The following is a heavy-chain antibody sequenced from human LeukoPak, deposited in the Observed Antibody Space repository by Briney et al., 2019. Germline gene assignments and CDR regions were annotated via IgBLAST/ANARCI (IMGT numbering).Heavy chain of an antibody. CDR3: ARGSSGQAPDDY. V-gene: IGHV3-30-3*01. Sequence: GGSLRLSCAASGFTFSSYGMHWVRQAPGKGLEWVASISYDGSNKYYADSVKGRFTISRDNSKNTLYLQMNSLRAEDTAVYYCARGSSGQAPDDYWGQGTLVTVSS. D-gene: IGHD6-19*01. CDR2: ISYDGSNK. J-gene: IGHJ4*02. CDR1: GFTFSSYG.